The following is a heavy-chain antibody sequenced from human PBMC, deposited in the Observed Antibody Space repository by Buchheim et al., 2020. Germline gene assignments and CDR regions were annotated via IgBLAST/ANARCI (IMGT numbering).Heavy chain of an antibody. Sequence: QVQLVESGGGVVQPGRSLRLSCAASGFTFSTYGMHWVRQAPGKGLEWVAVISYDGSNKYYADSVKGRFTISRDNSKNTLYLQMNSLRAEDTAVYYCANTHCSSTSCYTRYYYYGMDVWGQGTT. CDR3: ANTHCSSTSCYTRYYYYGMDV. D-gene: IGHD2-2*02. J-gene: IGHJ6*02. CDR1: GFTFSTYG. V-gene: IGHV3-30*18. CDR2: ISYDGSNK.